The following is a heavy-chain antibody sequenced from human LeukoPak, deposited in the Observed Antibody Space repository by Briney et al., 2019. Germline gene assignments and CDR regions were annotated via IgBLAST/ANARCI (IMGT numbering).Heavy chain of an antibody. V-gene: IGHV1-2*02. D-gene: IGHD6-13*01. CDR2: INPNSGGT. CDR3: ARDGDENSSSWSWFDP. Sequence: ASVKVSCKASGYTFTGYYMHWVRQAPGQGLEWMGWINPNSGGTNYAQKFQGRATMTRDTSISTAYMELSRLRSDDTAVYYCARDGDENSSSWSWFDPWGQGTLVTVSS. J-gene: IGHJ5*02. CDR1: GYTFTGYY.